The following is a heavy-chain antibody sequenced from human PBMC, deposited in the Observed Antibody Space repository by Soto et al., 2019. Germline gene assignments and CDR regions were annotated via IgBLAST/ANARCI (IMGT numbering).Heavy chain of an antibody. CDR3: ARRDGYNYFDF. V-gene: IGHV3-11*06. D-gene: IGHD5-12*01. CDR1: GFTFSDSY. J-gene: IGHJ4*02. Sequence: QVQLVESGGGLVKPGGSLRLSCVASGFTFSDSYMSWVRQAPGKGLEWVSYISSTSSFTDYAESVKGRFTISRDNAKNSLFLQMNSLRAKDTALYYCARRDGYNYFDFWGQGTLVSVSS. CDR2: ISSTSSFT.